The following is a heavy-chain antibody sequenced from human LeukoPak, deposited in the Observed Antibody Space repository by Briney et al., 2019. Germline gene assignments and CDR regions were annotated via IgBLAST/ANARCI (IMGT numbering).Heavy chain of an antibody. CDR1: GYTFTSYD. D-gene: IGHD3-9*01. V-gene: IGHV1-8*01. CDR2: MNPNSGNT. Sequence: GASVKVSCKASGYTFTSYDINWVRQATGQGLEWMGWMNPNSGNTGYAHKFQGRVTITRNTSISTAYMELSSLRSEDTAVYYCAREFRDYDILTGYYRAVDYWGQGTLVTVSS. J-gene: IGHJ4*02. CDR3: AREFRDYDILTGYYRAVDY.